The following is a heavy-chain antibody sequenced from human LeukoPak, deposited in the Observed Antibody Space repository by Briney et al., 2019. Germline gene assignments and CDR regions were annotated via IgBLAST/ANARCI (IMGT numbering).Heavy chain of an antibody. CDR1: GFTFSDYY. J-gene: IGHJ4*02. CDR3: ATPYCSGGSCYSTGPWFGFDY. Sequence: GGSLRLSCAASGFTFSDYYMSWIRQALGKGLEWVSYISSSGSTVYYADSVKGRFTISRDNAKNSLYLQMNSLRAEDTAVYYCATPYCSGGSCYSTGPWFGFDYWGQGTLVTVSS. V-gene: IGHV3-11*01. CDR2: ISSSGSTV. D-gene: IGHD2-15*01.